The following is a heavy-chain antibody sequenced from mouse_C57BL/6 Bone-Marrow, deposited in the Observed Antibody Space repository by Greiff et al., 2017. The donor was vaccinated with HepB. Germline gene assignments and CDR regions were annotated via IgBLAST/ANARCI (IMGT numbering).Heavy chain of an antibody. CDR1: GYSITSGYY. J-gene: IGHJ4*01. CDR2: ISYDGSN. V-gene: IGHV3-6*01. CDR3: AREGEYLTY. Sequence: DVQLQESGPGLVKPSQSLSLTCSVTGYSITSGYYWNWIRQFPGNKLEWMGYISYDGSNNYNPSLKNRISITRDTSKNQFFLKLNSVTTEDTATYYCAREGEYLTYWGQGTSVTVSS. D-gene: IGHD5-2*01.